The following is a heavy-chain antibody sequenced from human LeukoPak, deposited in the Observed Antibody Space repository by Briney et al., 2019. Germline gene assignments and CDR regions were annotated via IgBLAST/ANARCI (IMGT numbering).Heavy chain of an antibody. CDR1: GGSISSSSYH. J-gene: IGHJ3*02. CDR2: IYYSGST. Sequence: KPSETLSLTYTVSGGSISSSSYHWGWIRQPPGKGLEWIGSIYYSGSTYYNPSLKSRVTISVDTSKNQFSLKLSSVTAADTAVYYCARPLPGIAVADDAFDIWGQGTMVTVSS. D-gene: IGHD6-19*01. CDR3: ARPLPGIAVADDAFDI. V-gene: IGHV4-39*01.